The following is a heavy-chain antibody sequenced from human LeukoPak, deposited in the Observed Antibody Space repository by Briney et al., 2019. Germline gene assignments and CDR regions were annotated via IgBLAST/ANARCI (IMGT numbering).Heavy chain of an antibody. CDR3: ASSIVGALADAFDI. Sequence: SETLSLTCTVSGGSISSYYWSWIRQPPGKGLEWIGYIYYSGSTNYNPSLKSRVTISVDTSKNQFSLKLSPVTAADTAVYYCASSIVGALADAFDIWGQGTMVTVSS. CDR1: GGSISSYY. V-gene: IGHV4-59*01. J-gene: IGHJ3*02. CDR2: IYYSGST. D-gene: IGHD1-26*01.